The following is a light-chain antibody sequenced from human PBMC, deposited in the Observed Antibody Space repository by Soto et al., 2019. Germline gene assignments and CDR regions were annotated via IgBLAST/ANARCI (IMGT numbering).Light chain of an antibody. J-gene: IGKJ1*01. CDR1: QRIATW. CDR2: GAS. V-gene: IGKV1-5*01. CDR3: QQYHLYWT. Sequence: DIPLTQSPSTLSASVGDRVTITCRASQRIATWLAWYQHQPGSAPKLLIYGASTLQSGVPSRFSGSGSGAEFTLTIDNLQPDDFATYYCQQYHLYWTFGPGTKVEI.